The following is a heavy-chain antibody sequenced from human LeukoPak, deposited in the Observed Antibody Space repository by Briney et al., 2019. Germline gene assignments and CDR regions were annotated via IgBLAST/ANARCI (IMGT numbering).Heavy chain of an antibody. CDR1: GFTVSSNY. D-gene: IGHD3-3*01. CDR2: IYSGGST. V-gene: IGHV3-53*01. CDR3: AREAPNDFWSGYWDV. J-gene: IGHJ6*04. Sequence: PGGSLRLSCAASGFTVSSNYMSWVRQAPGKGLEWVSVIYSGGSTYYADSVKGRFTISRDNSKNTLYLQMNSLRAEDTAVYYCAREAPNDFWSGYWDVWSKGTTVTVSS.